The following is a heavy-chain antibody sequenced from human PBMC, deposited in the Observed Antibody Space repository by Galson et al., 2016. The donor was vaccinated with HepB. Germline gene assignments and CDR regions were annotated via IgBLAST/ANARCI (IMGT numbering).Heavy chain of an antibody. CDR3: ARDPRKIRYQLLEIYYYYYAMDV. CDR2: ISAYNGNT. CDR1: GYTFTTYG. J-gene: IGHJ6*02. D-gene: IGHD2-2*01. V-gene: IGHV1-18*01. Sequence: QSGAEVKKPGASVKVSCKASGYTFTTYGISWVRQAPGQGLEWMGWISAYNGNTNYAQKLQGRVTMTTDTSTSTAHMELRSLRSDDTAVYYCARDPRKIRYQLLEIYYYYYAMDVRGQGTTVTVSS.